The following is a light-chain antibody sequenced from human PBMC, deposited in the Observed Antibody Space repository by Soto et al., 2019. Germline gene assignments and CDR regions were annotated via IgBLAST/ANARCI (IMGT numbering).Light chain of an antibody. CDR2: EVN. CDR1: SSNIGSYNF. V-gene: IGLV2-23*02. J-gene: IGLJ2*01. CDR3: CSYAGRSTLL. Sequence: QSALTQTASVSGSPGQSITISCTGTSSNIGSYNFVSWYQQYPGKAPKLMVYEVNKRPSGFSDRFSGSKSGNTASLTISGLQAEDEAHYYCCSYAGRSTLLFGGGTKLTVL.